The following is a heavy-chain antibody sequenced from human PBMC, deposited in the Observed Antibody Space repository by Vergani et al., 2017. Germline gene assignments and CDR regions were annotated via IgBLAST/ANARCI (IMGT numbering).Heavy chain of an antibody. CDR2: IDHTGRP. D-gene: IGHD2-8*01. CDR1: GGSFTSYH. J-gene: IGHJ6*03. CDR3: ARVNTETNGHLYYYYYMDV. Sequence: QVQLQQWGGGLLKPSETLSLTCVVNGGSFTSYHWTWIRQSPGEGLEWVGDIDHTGRPDYNPSLKSRLTMSVNKSRNPFSLTLNSVTATDTAIYFCARVNTETNGHLYYYYYMDVWGQGTAVTVS. V-gene: IGHV4-34*01.